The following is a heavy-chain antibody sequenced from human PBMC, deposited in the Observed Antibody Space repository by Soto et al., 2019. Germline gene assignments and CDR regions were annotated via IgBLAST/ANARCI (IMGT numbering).Heavy chain of an antibody. D-gene: IGHD6-19*01. Sequence: GGSLRLSCEVSGFTFNDYYMTWIRQAPGKGLEWVAYINTLSTAIYYADSVKGRFTISRDNAENSLYLQMNGLRAEDTATYYCARRLQWQLRPLDSWGRGTLVTVSS. CDR2: INTLSTAI. J-gene: IGHJ4*02. V-gene: IGHV3-11*01. CDR1: GFTFNDYY. CDR3: ARRLQWQLRPLDS.